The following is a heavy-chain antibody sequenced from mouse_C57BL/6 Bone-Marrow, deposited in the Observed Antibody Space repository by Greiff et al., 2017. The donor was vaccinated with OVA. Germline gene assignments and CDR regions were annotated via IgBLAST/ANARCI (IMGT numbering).Heavy chain of an antibody. CDR2: LYPGNSDT. J-gene: IGHJ1*03. CDR1: GYTFTSYW. D-gene: IGHD2-1*01. V-gene: IGHV1-5*01. CDR3: TREAYGNWYFDV. Sequence: EVQLQQSGTVLARPGASVKMSCKTSGYTFTSYWMHWVKQRPGQGLEWIGALYPGNSDTSYNQKFKGKAKLTAVTSASTAYMELSSLTNEDSAVYYCTREAYGNWYFDVWGTGTTVTVSS.